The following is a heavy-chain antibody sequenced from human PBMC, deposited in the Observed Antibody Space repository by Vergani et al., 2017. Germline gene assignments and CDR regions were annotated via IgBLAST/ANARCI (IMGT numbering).Heavy chain of an antibody. V-gene: IGHV4-30-4*08. Sequence: QVQLQQWGAGLLKPSETLSLTCAVYGGSISSGDYYWSWIRHPPGKGLEWIGYIYYIGSTYYNPSLKSRVTISVDTSKNQFSLKLSSVTAADTAVYYCARGKGVVQLWYPSWYFDLWGRGTLVTVSS. J-gene: IGHJ2*01. CDR2: IYYIGST. CDR1: GGSISSGDYY. CDR3: ARGKGVVQLWYPSWYFDL. D-gene: IGHD5-18*01.